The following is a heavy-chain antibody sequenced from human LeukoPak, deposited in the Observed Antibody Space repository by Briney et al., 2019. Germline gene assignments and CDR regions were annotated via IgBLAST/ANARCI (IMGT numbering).Heavy chain of an antibody. CDR2: ISSSGSTI. V-gene: IGHV3-11*04. J-gene: IGHJ4*02. D-gene: IGHD6-6*01. Sequence: PGGSLRLSCAASGFTFSDYYMSWIRQAPGKGLEWVSYISSSGSTIYYADSVKGRFTISRDNSKNTLYLQMNSLRAEDTAVYYCAKLQLQTNFDYWGQGTLVTVSS. CDR3: AKLQLQTNFDY. CDR1: GFTFSDYY.